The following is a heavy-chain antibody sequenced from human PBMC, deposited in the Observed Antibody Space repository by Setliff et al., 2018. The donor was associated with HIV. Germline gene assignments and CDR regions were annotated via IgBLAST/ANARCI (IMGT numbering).Heavy chain of an antibody. CDR1: GYSMSSGYY. D-gene: IGHD6-13*01. CDR3: AVYGSPTYYFDY. CDR2: VYHTGST. Sequence: SETLSLTCGVSGYSMSSGYYWGWIRQPPGKGLEWIGNVYHTGSTYYNPSLKSRVTMTRDTSTSTVFMDLSSLSFEDTAVYYCAVYGSPTYYFDYWGQGTPVTVPQ. V-gene: IGHV4-38-2*01. J-gene: IGHJ4*02.